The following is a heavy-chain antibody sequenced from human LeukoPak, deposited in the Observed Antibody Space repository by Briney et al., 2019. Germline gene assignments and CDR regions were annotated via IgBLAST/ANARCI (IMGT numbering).Heavy chain of an antibody. V-gene: IGHV3-30-3*01. CDR3: AKDRTGIAVADY. CDR1: GFTFSSYA. D-gene: IGHD6-19*01. Sequence: AGGSLRLSCAASGFTFSSYAMHWVRQAPGKGLEWVAVISYDGSNKYYADSVKGRFTISRDNSKNTLYLQMNSLRAEDTAVYYCAKDRTGIAVADYWGQGTLVTVSS. CDR2: ISYDGSNK. J-gene: IGHJ4*02.